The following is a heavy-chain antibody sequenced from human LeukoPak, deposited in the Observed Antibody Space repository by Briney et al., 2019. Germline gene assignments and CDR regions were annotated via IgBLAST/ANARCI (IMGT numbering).Heavy chain of an antibody. J-gene: IGHJ4*02. CDR2: IHLSGST. Sequence: SETLSLTCTVSGASFTNGGYYWTWIRQFPGKGLEWIGYIHLSGSTYSNPSLQSRLSMSIDTPKNQFSLRLNSVTAADTAIYYCAREDRLGTRPVGNAYWGPGTLVTVSS. CDR1: GASFTNGGYY. CDR3: AREDRLGTRPVGNAY. D-gene: IGHD6-6*01. V-gene: IGHV4-31*03.